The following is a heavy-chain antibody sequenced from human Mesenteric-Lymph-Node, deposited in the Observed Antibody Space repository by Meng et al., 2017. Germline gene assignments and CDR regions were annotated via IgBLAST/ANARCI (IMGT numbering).Heavy chain of an antibody. CDR1: GFTFSSYG. V-gene: IGHV3-33*01. CDR2: IWYDGSNK. CDR3: ARVGFWSGIDY. J-gene: IGHJ4*02. Sequence: GESLKISCAASGFTFSSYGMHWVRQAPGKGLEWVAVIWYDGSNKYYADSVKGRFTISRDNSKNTLYLQMNSLRAEDTAVYYCARVGFWSGIDYWGQGTLVTVSS. D-gene: IGHD3-3*01.